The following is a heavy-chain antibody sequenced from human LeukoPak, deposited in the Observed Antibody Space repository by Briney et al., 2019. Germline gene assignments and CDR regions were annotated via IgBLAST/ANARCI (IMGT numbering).Heavy chain of an antibody. J-gene: IGHJ4*02. CDR3: ARGGSGSGYLYYFDY. D-gene: IGHD3-3*01. V-gene: IGHV1-2*02. Sequence: ASVKVSCKAAGYSFTAYFIHWVRQAPGQGLEWMGWVSPNSGDTNYAQNFQGRVTMTRDTSISAAYMHLTTLTSDDTAVYYCARGGSGSGYLYYFDYWGQGTLVTVSS. CDR2: VSPNSGDT. CDR1: GYSFTAYF.